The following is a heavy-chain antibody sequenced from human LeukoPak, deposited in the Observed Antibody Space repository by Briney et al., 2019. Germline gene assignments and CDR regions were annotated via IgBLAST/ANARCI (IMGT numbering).Heavy chain of an antibody. D-gene: IGHD3-10*01. CDR2: IYHSGST. CDR3: ARDLRSTGNYFDY. Sequence: PSETLSLTCAVSGGSISSGGYSWSWIRQPPGKGLEWIGYIYHSGSTYYNPSLKSRVTISVDRSKNQFSLKLSSVTAADTAVYYCARDLRSTGNYFDYWGQGSLVTVSS. J-gene: IGHJ4*02. CDR1: GGSISSGGYS. V-gene: IGHV4-30-2*01.